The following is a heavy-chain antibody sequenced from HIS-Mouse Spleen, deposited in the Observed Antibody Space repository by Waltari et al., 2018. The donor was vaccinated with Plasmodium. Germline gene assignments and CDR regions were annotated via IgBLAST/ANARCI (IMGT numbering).Heavy chain of an antibody. D-gene: IGHD6-13*01. CDR2: IKQDGSEK. CDR1: GFTSSSYW. CDR3: ASSWYWYFDL. J-gene: IGHJ2*01. V-gene: IGHV3-7*01. Sequence: EVQLVESGGGLVQPGGSLRLACAVSGFTSSSYWMSWVRRAPGKGLEWVANIKQDGSEKYYVDAVKGRFTISRDNAKNSLYLQMNSLRAEDTAVYYCASSWYWYFDLWGRGTLVTVSS.